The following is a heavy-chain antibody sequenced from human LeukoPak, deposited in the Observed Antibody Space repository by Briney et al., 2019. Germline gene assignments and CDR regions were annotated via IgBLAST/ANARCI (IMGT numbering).Heavy chain of an antibody. V-gene: IGHV3-30*18. Sequence: AGGSLRLSCAASGFTFSSYGMHWVRQAPGKGLEWVAVISYDGSNKYYADSVKGRFTISRDNSKNTLYLQMNSLRAEDTAVYYCAQLIVGATTLRDYWGQGNLVTVSS. CDR3: AQLIVGATTLRDY. CDR2: ISYDGSNK. D-gene: IGHD1-26*01. CDR1: GFTFSSYG. J-gene: IGHJ4*02.